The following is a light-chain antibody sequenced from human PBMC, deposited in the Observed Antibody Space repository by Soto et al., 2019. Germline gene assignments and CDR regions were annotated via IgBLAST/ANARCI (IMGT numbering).Light chain of an antibody. CDR1: QSVTSSY. J-gene: IGKJ1*01. CDR2: GAS. CDR3: HQYGASPRT. Sequence: EIVLTQSPDTLSLSPGERATLSCRASQSVTSSYLAWYQQKPGQAPRLLIFGASNRATGIPDRFSGSGSGTDFTLTINGLEPEDFAVYSCHQYGASPRTFGQGTKVAIK. V-gene: IGKV3-20*01.